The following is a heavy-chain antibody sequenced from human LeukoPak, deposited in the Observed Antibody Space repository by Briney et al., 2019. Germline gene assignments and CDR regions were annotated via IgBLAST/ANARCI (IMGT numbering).Heavy chain of an antibody. CDR3: ARGGAMAGSNFFDY. CDR1: GFTFSSYS. D-gene: IGHD6-19*01. CDR2: ISSSSSYI. Sequence: GGSLRLSCAASGFTFSSYSMNWVRQAPGKGLEWVSSISSSSSYIYYADSVKGRFTISRDNAKNSLYLQMNSLRAEDTAVYYCARGGAMAGSNFFDYWGQGILVTVSS. J-gene: IGHJ4*02. V-gene: IGHV3-21*01.